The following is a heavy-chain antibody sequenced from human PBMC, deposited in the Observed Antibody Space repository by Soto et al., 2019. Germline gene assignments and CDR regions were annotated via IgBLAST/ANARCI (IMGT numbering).Heavy chain of an antibody. CDR1: GDTFTDYY. CDR2: INPNSGVT. CDR3: ARESGGATATLDYYYFYMDV. D-gene: IGHD5-12*01. V-gene: IGHV1-2*04. Sequence: QVQLVQSGAEVKKPGASVTVSCRSSGDTFTDYYIHWVGQAPGQGLEWMGWINPNSGVTKYAQKFQGWVSMTRDTSIRTVYMQLSRLRSDDTAVYYCARESGGATATLDYYYFYMDVWGTGTTVTVSS. J-gene: IGHJ6*03.